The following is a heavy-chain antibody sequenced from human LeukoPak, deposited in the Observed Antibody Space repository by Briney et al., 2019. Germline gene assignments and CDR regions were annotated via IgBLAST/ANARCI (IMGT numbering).Heavy chain of an antibody. CDR2: IRKKPNSYTT. CDR1: GFTFSDHF. CDR3: ARVSAITGATDALDF. J-gene: IGHJ3*01. Sequence: GGSLRLSCAASGFTFSDHFMDWVRQAPGKGLEWVGRIRKKPNSYTTEYAASVKGRFTISRDDSKNSLYLQMNCLEAEDTGVYYCARVSAITGATDALDFWGQGAMVTVSS. V-gene: IGHV3-72*01. D-gene: IGHD1-20*01.